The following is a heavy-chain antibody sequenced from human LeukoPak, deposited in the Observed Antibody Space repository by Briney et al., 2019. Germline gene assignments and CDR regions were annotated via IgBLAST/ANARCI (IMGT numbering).Heavy chain of an antibody. J-gene: IGHJ5*02. CDR3: ASTGTDYSNYLGWFDP. CDR2: IYYSGST. Sequence: SETLSLICTLSGGPISRYHGRWMRQPPGKALVWIGYIYYSGSTNYDPSLKSRVTISGDTSKNQFSLKLSSVTAADTAVYYCASTGTDYSNYLGWFDPWGQGTLVTVSS. CDR1: GGPISRYH. V-gene: IGHV4-59*08. D-gene: IGHD4-11*01.